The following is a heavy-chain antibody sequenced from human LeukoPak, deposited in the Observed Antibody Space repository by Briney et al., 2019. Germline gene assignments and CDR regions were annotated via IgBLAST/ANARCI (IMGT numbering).Heavy chain of an antibody. Sequence: GGSLRLSCAASGFTISSYWMSWVRQAPGKGLEWVANIKQDGSEKYYVDSVKGRFTISRDNAKNSLYLQMNSLRAEDTAVYYCARYVDTAMVTGAFDIWGQGTMVTVSS. J-gene: IGHJ3*02. D-gene: IGHD5-18*01. V-gene: IGHV3-7*01. CDR1: GFTISSYW. CDR2: IKQDGSEK. CDR3: ARYVDTAMVTGAFDI.